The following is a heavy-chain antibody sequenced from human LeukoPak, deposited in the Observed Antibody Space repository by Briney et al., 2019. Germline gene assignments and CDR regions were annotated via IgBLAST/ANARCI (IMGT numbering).Heavy chain of an antibody. CDR2: INHSGST. V-gene: IGHV4-34*01. CDR1: GGSFSGYY. D-gene: IGHD5-24*01. CDR3: ARAPFQRWLQSRRYNWVDP. J-gene: IGHJ5*02. Sequence: SETLSLTCAVYGGSFSGYYWSWIRQPPGKGLEWIGEINHSGSTNYNPSLKSRVTISVDTSKNQFSLKLSSVTAADTAVYYCARAPFQRWLQSRRYNWVDPWGQGTLVTVSS.